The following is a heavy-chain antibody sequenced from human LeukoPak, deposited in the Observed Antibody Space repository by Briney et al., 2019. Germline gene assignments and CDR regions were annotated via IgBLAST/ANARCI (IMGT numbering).Heavy chain of an antibody. V-gene: IGHV3-23*01. CDR1: GFTFSSYA. J-gene: IGHJ6*02. CDR2: ISGSGGST. CDR3: AKVRLDCSSTSCYPPFSNYGMDV. Sequence: GGSLRLSCAASGFTFSSYALSWVRQAPGKGLEWVSAISGSGGSTYYADSVKGRFTISRDNSKNTLYLQMNSLRAEDTAVYYCAKVRLDCSSTSCYPPFSNYGMDVWGRGTTVTVSS. D-gene: IGHD2-2*01.